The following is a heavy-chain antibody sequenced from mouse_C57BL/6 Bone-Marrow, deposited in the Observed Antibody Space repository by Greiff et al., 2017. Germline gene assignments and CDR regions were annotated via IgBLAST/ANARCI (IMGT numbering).Heavy chain of an antibody. CDR2: IHPSDSDT. CDR3: TRHLFYYRAMDY. Sequence: LVESGAELVKPGASVKVSCKASGYTFTSYWMHWVKQRPGQGLEWIGRIHPSDSDTNYNQKFKGKATLTVDKSASTAYMELSSLTNEDSAVYYWTRHLFYYRAMDYWGQGTSVTVSS. CDR1: GYTFTSYW. J-gene: IGHJ4*01. D-gene: IGHD2-14*01. V-gene: IGHV1-74*01.